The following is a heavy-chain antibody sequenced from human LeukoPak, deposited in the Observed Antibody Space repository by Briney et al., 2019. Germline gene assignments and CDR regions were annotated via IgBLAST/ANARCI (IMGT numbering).Heavy chain of an antibody. Sequence: GGSLRLSCAASGFTFSSHGMNWVRQAPGKGLEWVAVVSYDGSYKYYADSVKGRFTISRDNSKNTLYLQMNSLRAEDTAVYYCAKGNRGSDRAFDVWGQGTMVTVSS. V-gene: IGHV3-30*18. D-gene: IGHD1-26*01. CDR3: AKGNRGSDRAFDV. CDR2: VSYDGSYK. CDR1: GFTFSSHG. J-gene: IGHJ3*01.